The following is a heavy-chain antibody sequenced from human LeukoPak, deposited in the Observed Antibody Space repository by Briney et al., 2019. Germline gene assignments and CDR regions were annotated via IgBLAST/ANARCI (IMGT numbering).Heavy chain of an antibody. CDR2: ISWNSGSI. D-gene: IGHD2-2*01. CDR3: AKDSCSSTSCRRSYFDY. J-gene: IGHJ4*02. Sequence: GGSLRLSCAASGFTFDDYAMHWVRQAPGKGLEWVSGISWNSGSIGYADSVKGRFTISRDNAKNSLYLQMNSLRAEDTALYYCAKDSCSSTSCRRSYFDYWGQGTLVAVSS. V-gene: IGHV3-9*01. CDR1: GFTFDDYA.